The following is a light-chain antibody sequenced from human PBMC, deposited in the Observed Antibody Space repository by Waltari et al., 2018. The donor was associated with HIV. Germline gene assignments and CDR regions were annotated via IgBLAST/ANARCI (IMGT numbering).Light chain of an antibody. Sequence: QSVLTQPPSVSGAPGQRVSISCSGGSSNIGSGYDVHWYQQFPGRVPKVLIYANPNRPSGVPDRFSGSKSGSSASLVITGLQADDDADYYCQSYDSSLSGWVFGGGTKLTVL. CDR3: QSYDSSLSGWV. V-gene: IGLV1-40*01. CDR1: SSNIGSGYD. CDR2: ANP. J-gene: IGLJ3*02.